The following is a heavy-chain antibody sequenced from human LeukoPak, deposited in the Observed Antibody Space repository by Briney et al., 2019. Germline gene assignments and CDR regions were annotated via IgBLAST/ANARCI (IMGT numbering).Heavy chain of an antibody. J-gene: IGHJ4*02. CDR3: AKGYSSSPGMFDY. V-gene: IGHV4-30-2*01. CDR1: GGSISSGGYY. D-gene: IGHD6-13*01. CDR2: IFHTGNT. Sequence: SQTLSLTCTVSGGSISSGGYYWCWIRQPPGKGLEWIGYIFHTGNTYYNPSLKSRVTISVDTSKNQFSLKLSSVTAADTAVYYCAKGYSSSPGMFDYWGQGTLVTVSS.